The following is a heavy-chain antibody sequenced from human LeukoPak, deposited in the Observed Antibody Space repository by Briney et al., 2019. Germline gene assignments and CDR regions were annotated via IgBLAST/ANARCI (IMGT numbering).Heavy chain of an antibody. V-gene: IGHV1-69*05. J-gene: IGHJ5*02. D-gene: IGHD2-2*01. CDR3: ARDHCSSTSCYP. Sequence: SVKVSCKASGGTFSSYAISWVRQAPGEGLEWMGRIIPIFGTANYAQKFQGRVTITTDESTSTAYMELSSLRSEDTAVYYCARDHCSSTSCYPWGQGTLVTVSS. CDR1: GGTFSSYA. CDR2: IIPIFGTA.